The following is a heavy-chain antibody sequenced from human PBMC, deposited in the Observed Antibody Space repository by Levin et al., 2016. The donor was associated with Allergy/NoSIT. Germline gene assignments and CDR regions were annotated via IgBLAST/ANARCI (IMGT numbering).Heavy chain of an antibody. J-gene: IGHJ4*02. Sequence: ASVKVSCKTSGYTFTTYGISWVRQAPGQGLEWMGWINVYNGNRNYVQKFQGRVTMTTDTSTSTAYMEVRSLRSDDTAVYYCARDSDRWNLVGGYWGQGTLVTVSS. CDR1: GYTFTTYG. D-gene: IGHD2-15*01. CDR2: INVYNGNR. CDR3: ARDSDRWNLVGGY. V-gene: IGHV1-18*01.